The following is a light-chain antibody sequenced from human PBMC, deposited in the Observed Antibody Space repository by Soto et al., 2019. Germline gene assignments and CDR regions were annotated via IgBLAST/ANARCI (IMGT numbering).Light chain of an antibody. CDR3: CSYAGSYTPVV. V-gene: IGLV2-11*01. Sequence: QSALTQPRSVSGSPGPSVTISCTGTSSDVGGYNYVSWYQQHPGKAPKLMIYDVSKRPSGLPDRFSGSKSGNTASLTISGLHAEDEADYYCCSYAGSYTPVVFGGGTQLTVL. J-gene: IGLJ2*01. CDR1: SSDVGGYNY. CDR2: DVS.